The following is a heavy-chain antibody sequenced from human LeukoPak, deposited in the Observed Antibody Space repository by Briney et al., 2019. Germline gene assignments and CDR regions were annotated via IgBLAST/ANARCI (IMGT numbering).Heavy chain of an antibody. V-gene: IGHV3-23*01. Sequence: PGASLRLSCAASGFTFSSYAMSWVRQAPGKGLEWVSGISGSGGSTDYAGSVKGRFTISRDNSKNTLYLQMNSLRAEDRAVYYCAKDRDPGSYYGMDVWGQGTTVTVSS. J-gene: IGHJ6*02. CDR3: AKDRDPGSYYGMDV. D-gene: IGHD3-10*01. CDR1: GFTFSSYA. CDR2: ISGSGGST.